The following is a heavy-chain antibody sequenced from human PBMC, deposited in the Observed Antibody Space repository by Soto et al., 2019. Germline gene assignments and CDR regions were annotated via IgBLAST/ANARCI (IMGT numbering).Heavy chain of an antibody. CDR2: ISAGSRSI. CDR3: ARSTPGNPFDI. CDR1: GFTFSSYA. D-gene: IGHD3-10*01. J-gene: IGHJ3*02. Sequence: GGSLRLSCAASGFTFSSYAMHWVRQAPGKGLEWVSSISAGSRSIYYTDSLKGRSTVSRDNSKNSLYLQINSLKADDTAVYYCARSTPGNPFDIWGQGTMVTVSS. V-gene: IGHV3-21*01.